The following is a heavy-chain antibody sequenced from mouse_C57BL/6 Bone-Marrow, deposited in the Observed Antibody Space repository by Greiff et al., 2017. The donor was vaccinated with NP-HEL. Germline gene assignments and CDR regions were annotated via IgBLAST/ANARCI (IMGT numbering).Heavy chain of an antibody. D-gene: IGHD4-1*01. CDR2: ISNGGGST. CDR3: ARHWDFDY. Sequence: EVQLVESGGGLVQPGGSLKLSCAASGFTFSDYYMYWVRQTPEKRLEWVAYISNGGGSTYYPDTVKGRFTISRDNAKNTLYLQMSRLKSEDTAMYYCARHWDFDYWGQGTTLTVSS. V-gene: IGHV5-12*01. CDR1: GFTFSDYY. J-gene: IGHJ2*01.